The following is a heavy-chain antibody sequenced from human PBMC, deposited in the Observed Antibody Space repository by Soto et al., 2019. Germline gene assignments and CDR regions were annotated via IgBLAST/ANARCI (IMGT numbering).Heavy chain of an antibody. J-gene: IGHJ1*01. Sequence: GGSLRLSCSASGFTFSSYARHWVRQGPGKGLEYVSAISSNGGSTYYADSVKGRFTISRDNSKNTLYLQMSSLRAEDTAVYYCVKNRYYYDSSGYFQHWGQGTLVTVSS. D-gene: IGHD3-22*01. CDR2: ISSNGGST. V-gene: IGHV3-64D*06. CDR1: GFTFSSYA. CDR3: VKNRYYYDSSGYFQH.